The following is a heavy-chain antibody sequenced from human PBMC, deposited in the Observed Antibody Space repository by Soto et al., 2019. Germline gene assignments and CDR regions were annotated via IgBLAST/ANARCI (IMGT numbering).Heavy chain of an antibody. D-gene: IGHD6-13*01. V-gene: IGHV1-18*01. CDR3: GREGQQQAQEKYYQFNGMDV. CDR1: GYNFTRFG. J-gene: IGHJ6*02. Sequence: QFQLVQSGAEVKKPGASVRVSCKASGYNFTRFGITWVRQAPGQGLEWMGWMGAHRGHRRQAPRFQGRLTMTTDASLRTAYIDLRSLRSDDTALYYCGREGQQQAQEKYYQFNGMDVWGQGTMVIVSS. CDR2: MGAHRGHR.